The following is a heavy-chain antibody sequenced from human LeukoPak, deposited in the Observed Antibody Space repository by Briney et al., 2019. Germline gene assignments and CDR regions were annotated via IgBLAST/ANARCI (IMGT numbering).Heavy chain of an antibody. V-gene: IGHV3-74*01. D-gene: IGHD1-14*01. J-gene: IGHJ6*02. Sequence: QPGGSLRLSCAASGLTFSGYWMHWVRQAPGKGLVWVSRINNDGSSTNNADSVKGRFTISRDNAKNTLYLQMNSLRAEDTAVYYCARGNHYGMDVWGQGTTVTVSS. CDR2: INNDGSST. CDR3: ARGNHYGMDV. CDR1: GLTFSGYW.